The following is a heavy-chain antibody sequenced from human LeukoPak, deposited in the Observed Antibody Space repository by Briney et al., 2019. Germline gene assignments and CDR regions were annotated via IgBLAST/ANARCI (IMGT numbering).Heavy chain of an antibody. V-gene: IGHV3-20*04. D-gene: IGHD3/OR15-3a*01. CDR3: ARELRFWAEVASSRGPADY. CDR1: GFSFDDFT. J-gene: IGHJ4*02. CDR2: VTVSGDDR. Sequence: GGSLRLSCATSGFSFDDFTMSWVRQAPGRGLEWVSGVTVSGDDRGYVDSVKGRFTVSRDNAKNSLYLDMNSLRAEDTALYYCARELRFWAEVASSRGPADYWGQGTLVTVSS.